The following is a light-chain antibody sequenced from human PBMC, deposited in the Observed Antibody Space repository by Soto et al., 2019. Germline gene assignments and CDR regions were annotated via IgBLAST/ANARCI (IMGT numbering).Light chain of an antibody. CDR3: QQYNNWWT. Sequence: EIVLTQSPGTLSLSPGERATLSSRASQSVSSSYLAWYQQKPGQAPRLLIYGASTRATGIPARFSGSGSGTEFTLTISSLQSEDFAVYYCQQYNNWWTFGQGTKV. CDR2: GAS. CDR1: QSVSSSY. J-gene: IGKJ1*01. V-gene: IGKV3-15*01.